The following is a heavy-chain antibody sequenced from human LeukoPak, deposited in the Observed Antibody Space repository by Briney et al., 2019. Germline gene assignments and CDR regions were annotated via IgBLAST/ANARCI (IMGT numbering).Heavy chain of an antibody. D-gene: IGHD2-2*02. CDR1: GFIFDDYA. V-gene: IGHV3-9*01. Sequence: GRSLRLSCAASGFIFDDYAMHWVRQAPGKGLEWVSGISWNSGSMGYADSVEGRFTISRDNAKNSLFLQMNSLRTEDTALYYCAKGPSISARYYFDCWGQGTLVTVSS. CDR2: ISWNSGSM. J-gene: IGHJ4*02. CDR3: AKGPSISARYYFDC.